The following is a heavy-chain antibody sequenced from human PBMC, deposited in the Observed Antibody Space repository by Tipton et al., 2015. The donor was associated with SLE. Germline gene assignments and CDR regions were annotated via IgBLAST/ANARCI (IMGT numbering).Heavy chain of an antibody. CDR2: RFHDGNI. Sequence: TLSLTCTVSGDSLKSRYWIWVRQPAGRGLEWLAYRFHDGNINYNPSLKTRLTMSVDTSRDQFSLTLNSVTAADTGIYYCASVGFSVAGTSEDAFDIWGQGTMVTVS. CDR1: GDSLKSRY. J-gene: IGHJ3*02. CDR3: ASVGFSVAGTSEDAFDI. D-gene: IGHD6-19*01. V-gene: IGHV4-59*11.